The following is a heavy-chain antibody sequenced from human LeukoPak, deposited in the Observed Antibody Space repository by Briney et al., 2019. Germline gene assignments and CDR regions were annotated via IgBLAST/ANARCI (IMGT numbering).Heavy chain of an antibody. CDR3: ARRMWADYYDSSGADFDY. Sequence: GESLKISCKGSGYNFINYWIAWVRQMPRKSLEWKGIIYPGDWDTRYSPSFQGQVTISADKYISTDYLQWRSLKASDTAMYYCARRMWADYYDSSGADFDYWGQGTLVTVSS. V-gene: IGHV5-51*01. CDR1: GYNFINYW. J-gene: IGHJ4*02. CDR2: IYPGDWDT. D-gene: IGHD3-22*01.